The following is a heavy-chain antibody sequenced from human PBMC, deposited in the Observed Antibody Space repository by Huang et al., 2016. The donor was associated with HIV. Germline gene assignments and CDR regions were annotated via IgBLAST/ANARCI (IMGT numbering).Heavy chain of an antibody. CDR2: INPGKGNT. D-gene: IGHD5-12*01. CDR3: ASGQRMRESDIVATIPVS. J-gene: IGHJ5*02. V-gene: IGHV1-3*01. Sequence: QVHLVQSGPEVKKPGASVKVSCKASGYNFTSRGLHWVRQAPGQRLEWMGYINPGKGNTKYSPKFQDRVTITRDISANTAYMQLSRLTSEDTAVYYCASGQRMRESDIVATIPVSWGQGALVTVSS. CDR1: GYNFTSRG.